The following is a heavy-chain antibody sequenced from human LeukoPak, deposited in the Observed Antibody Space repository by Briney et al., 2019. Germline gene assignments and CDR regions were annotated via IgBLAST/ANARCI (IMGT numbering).Heavy chain of an antibody. CDR3: ARNGGSYSFDY. V-gene: IGHV4-61*08. CDR2: IYYSGST. CDR1: GGSISSGDYY. Sequence: SQTLSLTCTVSGGSISSGDYYWSWIRQPPGEGLEWIGYIYYSGSTNYNPSFKSRVTISVDTSKNQFSLKLSSVTAADTAVYYCARNGGSYSFDYWGQGTLVTVPS. J-gene: IGHJ4*02. D-gene: IGHD1-26*01.